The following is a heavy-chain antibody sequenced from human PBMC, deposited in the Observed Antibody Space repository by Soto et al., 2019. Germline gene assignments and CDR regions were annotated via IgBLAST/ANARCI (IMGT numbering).Heavy chain of an antibody. V-gene: IGHV1-46*01. CDR3: ATVVVPAARESVTPRYYYGMDV. CDR2: INPSGGST. J-gene: IGHJ6*02. D-gene: IGHD2-2*01. CDR1: GYTFTSYY. Sequence: ASVKVSCKASGYTFTSYYMHWVRQAPGQGLEWMGIINPSGGSTSYAQKFQGRVTMTRDTSTSTAYMELSSLRSEDTAVYYCATVVVPAARESVTPRYYYGMDVWGPGTTVTVSS.